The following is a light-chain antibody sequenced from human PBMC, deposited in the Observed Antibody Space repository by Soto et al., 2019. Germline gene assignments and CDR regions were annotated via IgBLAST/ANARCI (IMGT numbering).Light chain of an antibody. V-gene: IGKV1-33*01. J-gene: IGKJ4*01. CDR3: QQYDNLPLT. Sequence: IQMTQSPSSLSASGGDRVAITCQASQDINNYLNWYQQKPGKATKLLIYDASNLETGVPSRFSGSGSGTDFTFTISSLQPEDIATYYCQQYDNLPLTFGGGTKVDIK. CDR2: DAS. CDR1: QDINNY.